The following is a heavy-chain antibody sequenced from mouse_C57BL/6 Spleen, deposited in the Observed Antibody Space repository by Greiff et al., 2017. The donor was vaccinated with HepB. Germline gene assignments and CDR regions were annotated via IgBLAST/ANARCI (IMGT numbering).Heavy chain of an antibody. CDR1: GFSFNTYA. CDR2: IRSKSNNYAT. D-gene: IGHD2-5*01. J-gene: IGHJ4*01. Sequence: EVQGVESGGGLVQPKGSLKLSCAASGFSFNTYAMNWVRQAPGKGLEWVARIRSKSNNYATYYADSVKDRFTISRDDSESMLYLQMNNLKTEDTAMYYCVRPLYYSNPYYAMDYWGQGTSVTVSS. V-gene: IGHV10-1*01. CDR3: VRPLYYSNPYYAMDY.